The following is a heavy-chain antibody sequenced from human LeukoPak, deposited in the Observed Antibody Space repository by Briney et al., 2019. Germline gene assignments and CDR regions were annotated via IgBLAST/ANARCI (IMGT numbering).Heavy chain of an antibody. CDR2: ISSSGGST. J-gene: IGHJ6*03. CDR1: GFTFSSYA. CDR3: AKVSPLNYGDYGYYYYYYYMDV. Sequence: GGSLRLSCAASGFTFSSYAMSWVRQAPGKGLEWVSSISSSGGSTYYTDSVKGRFTISRDNSKNTLYLQMNSLRAEDTAVYYCAKVSPLNYGDYGYYYYYYYMDVWGKGTTVTVSS. V-gene: IGHV3-23*01. D-gene: IGHD4-17*01.